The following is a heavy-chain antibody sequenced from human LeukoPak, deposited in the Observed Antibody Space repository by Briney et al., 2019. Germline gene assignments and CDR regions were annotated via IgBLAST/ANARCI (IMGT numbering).Heavy chain of an antibody. J-gene: IGHJ4*02. V-gene: IGHV3-53*01. D-gene: IGHD6-6*01. CDR2: IYSGGST. Sequence: GGSLRLSCAASGFTVSSNYMSWVRQAPGKGLEWVSVIYSGGSTYYADSVKGRFTISRDNSKNTLYRQMNSLRAEDTAVYYCARGSIAAVTADYWGQGTLVTVSS. CDR1: GFTVSSNY. CDR3: ARGSIAAVTADY.